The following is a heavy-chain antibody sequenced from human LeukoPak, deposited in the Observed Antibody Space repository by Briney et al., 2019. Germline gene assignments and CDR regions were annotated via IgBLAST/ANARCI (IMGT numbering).Heavy chain of an antibody. Sequence: PGGSLRLSCAASGFTFSNYAMSWVRQAPGKGLEWVSAISGSGGSTYYADSVKGRFTISRDNSKNTLYLQMNSLRAEDTAVYYCAKDGIGYCSSTSCLSDYWGQGTLVTVSS. D-gene: IGHD2-2*01. CDR3: AKDGIGYCSSTSCLSDY. V-gene: IGHV3-23*01. J-gene: IGHJ4*02. CDR2: ISGSGGST. CDR1: GFTFSNYA.